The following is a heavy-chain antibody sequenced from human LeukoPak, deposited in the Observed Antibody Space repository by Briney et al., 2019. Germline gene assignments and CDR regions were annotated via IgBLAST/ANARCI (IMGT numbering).Heavy chain of an antibody. D-gene: IGHD6-25*01. V-gene: IGHV3-7*01. Sequence: GGSLRLSCAVYGFTFNTYWMTWLRQAPGKRLEWVASINQGGNEKYYVDSVKGRFTISRDNAKNSLYLQMNSLRAEDTAVYYCAKDKGARLFDPWGQGTLVTVSS. CDR3: AKDKGARLFDP. CDR2: INQGGNEK. J-gene: IGHJ5*02. CDR1: GFTFNTYW.